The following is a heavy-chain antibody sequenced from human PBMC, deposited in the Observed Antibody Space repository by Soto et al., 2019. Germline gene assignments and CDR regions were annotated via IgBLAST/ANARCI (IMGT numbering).Heavy chain of an antibody. CDR1: GGSISSGDYY. V-gene: IGHV4-30-4*01. CDR3: ARVRYCSGGSCYSPFFAY. CDR2: IYYSGST. Sequence: QVQLQESGPGLVKPSQTLSLTCTVSGGSISSGDYYWSWIRQPPGKGLEWIGYIYYSGSTYYNPCLKSRVTISVDTSKNQFSLKLSSVTAADTAVYYCARVRYCSGGSCYSPFFAYWGQGTLVTVSS. J-gene: IGHJ4*02. D-gene: IGHD2-15*01.